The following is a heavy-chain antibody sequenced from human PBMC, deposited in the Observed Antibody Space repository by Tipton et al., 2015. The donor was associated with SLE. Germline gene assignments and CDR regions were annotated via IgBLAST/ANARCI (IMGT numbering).Heavy chain of an antibody. Sequence: TLSLTCSVSGYSISSGYYWGWIRQPPGKGLEWIGYIDYNGSTNYKASLRSRVTMSVDRSKNQFSLKLSSVTAADTAVYYCARRVMDYCGSSSCYLYFDYWGQGALVTVSS. CDR2: IDYNGST. V-gene: IGHV4-38-2*02. D-gene: IGHD2-2*01. J-gene: IGHJ4*02. CDR1: GYSISSGYY. CDR3: ARRVMDYCGSSSCYLYFDY.